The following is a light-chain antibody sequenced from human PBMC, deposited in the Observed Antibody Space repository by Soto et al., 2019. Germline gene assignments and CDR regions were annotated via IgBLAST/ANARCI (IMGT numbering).Light chain of an antibody. CDR2: KAS. V-gene: IGKV1-5*03. Sequence: DIQMTQSPSTLSASVGDRVTITCRASQSISSWLAWYQQKPGKAPKLLIYKASSLESGVPSRFSGSGSGTEFNLTISSLQPDDFATYYCQQYNSYSPWTFGQGPKVEIK. CDR1: QSISSW. J-gene: IGKJ1*01. CDR3: QQYNSYSPWT.